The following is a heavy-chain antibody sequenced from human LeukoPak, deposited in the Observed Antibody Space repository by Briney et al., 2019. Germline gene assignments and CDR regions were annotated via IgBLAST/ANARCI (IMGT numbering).Heavy chain of an antibody. CDR1: GGSISSYY. CDR2: IYYSGST. D-gene: IGHD3-3*01. CDR3: ARVTFWSGYYRFDY. J-gene: IGHJ4*02. Sequence: SETLSLTCTVSGGSISSYYWSWIRQPPGKGLEWTGYIYYSGSTNYNPSLKSRVTISVDTSKNQFSLKLSSVTAADTAVYYCARVTFWSGYYRFDYWGQGTLVTVSS. V-gene: IGHV4-59*01.